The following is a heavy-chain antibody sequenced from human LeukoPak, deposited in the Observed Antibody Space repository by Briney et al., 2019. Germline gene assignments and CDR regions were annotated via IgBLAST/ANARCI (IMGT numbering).Heavy chain of an antibody. CDR2: IIPIFGTA. Sequence: SVKVSCKASGGTFSNYAISWVRQAPGQGLEWMGGIIPIFGTANYAQKFQGRVTITADESTSTAYMELSSLRSEDTAVYYCARDGIAARLSGNELYYYYGIDVWGQGTTVTVSS. V-gene: IGHV1-69*13. CDR1: GGTFSNYA. J-gene: IGHJ6*02. CDR3: ARDGIAARLSGNELYYYYGIDV. D-gene: IGHD6-6*01.